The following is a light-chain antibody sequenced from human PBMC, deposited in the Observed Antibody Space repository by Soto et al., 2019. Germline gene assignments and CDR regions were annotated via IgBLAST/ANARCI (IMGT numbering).Light chain of an antibody. J-gene: IGLJ2*01. CDR1: SSDVGSHNL. CDR2: EGT. CDR3: CSYAGSSTFVV. V-gene: IGLV2-23*01. Sequence: QSALTQPASVSGSPGQSITISRTGSSSDVGSHNLVSWYQQHPGKAPKLMIHEGTKRPSGVSNRFSGSKSGDTASLTISGLQAEDEADYYCCSYAGSSTFVVFGGGTKLTVL.